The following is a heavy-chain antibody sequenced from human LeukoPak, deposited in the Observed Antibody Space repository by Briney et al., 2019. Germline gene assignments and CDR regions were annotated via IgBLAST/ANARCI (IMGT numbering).Heavy chain of an antibody. D-gene: IGHD3-9*01. CDR2: ISYDGSNK. Sequence: GGSLRLSCAASGFTFSSYGMHWVRQAPGKGLEWVAVISYDGSNKYYADSVKGRFTISRDNSKNTLYLQMNSLRAEDTAVYYCAKDGAAYYDILTGYPGYWGQGTLVTVSS. CDR1: GFTFSSYG. V-gene: IGHV3-30*18. J-gene: IGHJ4*02. CDR3: AKDGAAYYDILTGYPGY.